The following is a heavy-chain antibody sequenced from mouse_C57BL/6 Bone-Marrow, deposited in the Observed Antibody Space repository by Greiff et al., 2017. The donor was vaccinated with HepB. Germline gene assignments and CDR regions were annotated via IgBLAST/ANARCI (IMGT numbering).Heavy chain of an antibody. V-gene: IGHV1-69*01. CDR3: ARVLYGSSSYAMDY. J-gene: IGHJ4*01. CDR1: GYTFTSYW. D-gene: IGHD1-1*01. CDR2: IDPSDSYT. Sequence: QVQLKQPGAELVMPGASVKLSCKASGYTFTSYWMHWVKQRPGQGLEWIGEIDPSDSYTNYNQKFKGKSTLTVDKSSSTAYMQLSSLTSEDSAVYYCARVLYGSSSYAMDYWGQGTSVTVSS.